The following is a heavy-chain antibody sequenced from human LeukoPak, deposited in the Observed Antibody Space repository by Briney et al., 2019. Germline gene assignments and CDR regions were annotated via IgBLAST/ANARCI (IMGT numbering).Heavy chain of an antibody. D-gene: IGHD6-19*01. V-gene: IGHV5-51*01. Sequence: PGEPLKISCKGSGYSFTSHWIGWVRQMPGKGLEWMGIVYPSDSDTRYSPSFQGQVTISADKSIRTAYLQWNSLKASDTAMYYCASAVAVAGPDAFDIWGHGTMVTVSS. CDR1: GYSFTSHW. CDR3: ASAVAVAGPDAFDI. CDR2: VYPSDSDT. J-gene: IGHJ3*02.